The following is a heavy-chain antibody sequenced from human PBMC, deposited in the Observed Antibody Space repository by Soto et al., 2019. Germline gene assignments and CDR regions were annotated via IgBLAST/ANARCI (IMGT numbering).Heavy chain of an antibody. CDR2: ISDSGGAT. D-gene: IGHD4-4*01. Sequence: PGGSLRLSCAASGFTFSSYAMSWVRQAPGKGLEWVSAISDSGGATYYADSVEGRFTISRDNSKNTLYLQMNSVRAEDTAVYYCAKDQIGLQCRLDCWGQGTLVTVSS. V-gene: IGHV3-23*01. J-gene: IGHJ4*02. CDR3: AKDQIGLQCRLDC. CDR1: GFTFSSYA.